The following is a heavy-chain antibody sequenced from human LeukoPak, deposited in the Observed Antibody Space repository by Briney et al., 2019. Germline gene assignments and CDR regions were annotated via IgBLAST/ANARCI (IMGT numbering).Heavy chain of an antibody. J-gene: IGHJ4*02. Sequence: GGSLRLSCAASGFTFSSYAMSWVRQAPGKGLEWVSGISGTGDSTYYADSVKGRFTISRDNSKNTLYLQMNSLRAEDTAVYYCAKDNPTPPWERYGYFEYWGQGQLVTVSS. CDR2: ISGTGDST. CDR1: GFTFSSYA. CDR3: AKDNPTPPWERYGYFEY. V-gene: IGHV3-23*01. D-gene: IGHD5-18*01.